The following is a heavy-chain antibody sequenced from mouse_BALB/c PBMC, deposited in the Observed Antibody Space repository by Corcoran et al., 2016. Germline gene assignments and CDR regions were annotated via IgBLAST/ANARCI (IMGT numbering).Heavy chain of an antibody. CDR2: INPYNGAT. CDR3: ARSFWFAY. CDR1: GYSFTDYS. J-gene: IGHJ3*01. Sequence: EVQLQQSGPELVKPGASVKISCKASGYSFTDYSMHWVKQSHVKSLEWIGRINPYNGATSYNQNFKDKANLTVDKSSSKTYMEFHSLTSEDSAVYYCARSFWFAYWGQGTLVTVSA. V-gene: IGHV1-26*01.